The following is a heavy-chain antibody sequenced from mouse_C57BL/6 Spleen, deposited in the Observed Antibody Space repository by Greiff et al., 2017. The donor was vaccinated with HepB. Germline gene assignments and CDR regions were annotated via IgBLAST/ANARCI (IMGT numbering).Heavy chain of an antibody. CDR1: GYTFTSYW. Sequence: QVQLQQPGAELVKPGASVKLSCKASGYTFTSYWMQWVKQRPGQGLEWIGEIDPSDSYTNYNQKFKGKATLTVDTSSSTAYMPLSSLTSEDSAVYYCAIYDGLYFDYWGQGTTLTVSS. D-gene: IGHD2-3*01. CDR2: IDPSDSYT. CDR3: AIYDGLYFDY. J-gene: IGHJ2*01. V-gene: IGHV1-50*01.